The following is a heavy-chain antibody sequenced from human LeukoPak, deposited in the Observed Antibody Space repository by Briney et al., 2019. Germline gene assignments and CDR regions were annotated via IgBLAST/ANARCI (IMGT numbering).Heavy chain of an antibody. CDR2: IYYSGST. D-gene: IGHD6-19*01. CDR3: ASSLDPLRTEPSSGWTFDY. CDR1: GGSISSSSYY. J-gene: IGHJ4*02. Sequence: DPSETLSLTCTVSGGSISSSSYYWGWIRQPPGKGLEWIGSIYYSGSTYYNPSLKSRVTISVDTSKNQFSLKLSSVTAADTAVYYCASSLDPLRTEPSSGWTFDYWGQGTLVTVSS. V-gene: IGHV4-39*07.